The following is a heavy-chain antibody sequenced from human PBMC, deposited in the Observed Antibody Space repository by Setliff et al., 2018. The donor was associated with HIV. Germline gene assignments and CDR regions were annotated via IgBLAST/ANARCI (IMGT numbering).Heavy chain of an antibody. V-gene: IGHV2-26*01. Sequence: KTSETLSLTCAVSGYSITSGYYWGWIRQPPGKGLEWLAHIFPNDEKSYSASLKSRVTIAKDTSKNLVVLTMTNMDPVDTATYFCAHTGKDPVWGSGSLGRYFFDRWGQGTLVTVSS. D-gene: IGHD3-10*01. CDR1: GYSITSGYYW. CDR2: IFPNDEK. CDR3: AHTGKDPVWGSGSLGRYFFDR. J-gene: IGHJ4*02.